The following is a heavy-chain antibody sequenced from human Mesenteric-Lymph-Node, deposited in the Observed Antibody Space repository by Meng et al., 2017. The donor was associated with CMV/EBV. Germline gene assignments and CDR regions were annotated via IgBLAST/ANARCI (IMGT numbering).Heavy chain of an antibody. Sequence: ASVKVSCKASGYTFTSYGISWVRQAPGQGLEWMGWISAYNGNTNYAQKLQGRVTMTTDTSTSTAYMELRSLRSDDTAVYYCARDVVVVPAATNLYYYYGMDVWGQGTTVTVSS. CDR2: ISAYNGNT. CDR1: GYTFTSYG. J-gene: IGHJ6*02. CDR3: ARDVVVVPAATNLYYYYGMDV. V-gene: IGHV1-18*01. D-gene: IGHD2-2*01.